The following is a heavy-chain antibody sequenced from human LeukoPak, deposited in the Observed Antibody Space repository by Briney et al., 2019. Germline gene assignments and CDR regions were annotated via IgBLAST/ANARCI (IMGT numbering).Heavy chain of an antibody. D-gene: IGHD6-13*01. CDR1: GGSISSYY. V-gene: IGHV4-59*12. CDR3: VKDVLSSTWLNFDY. J-gene: IGHJ4*02. CDR2: IYYSGST. Sequence: SETLSLTCTVSGGSISSYYWSWIRQPPGKGLEWIGYIYYSGSTNYNPSLKSRVTISVDTSKNQFSLKLSSVTAADTAVYYCVKDVLSSTWLNFDYWGQGTLVTVSS.